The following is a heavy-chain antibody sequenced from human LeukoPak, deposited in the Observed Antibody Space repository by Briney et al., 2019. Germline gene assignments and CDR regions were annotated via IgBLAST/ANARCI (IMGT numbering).Heavy chain of an antibody. D-gene: IGHD3-3*01. J-gene: IGHJ6*03. CDR2: IYYSGST. CDR3: ARKSNYDFWSGYYIPWDYYYYMDV. Sequence: LRLSCAASGFTFSSYAMSWIRQPPGKGLEWIGYIYYSGSTYYNPSLKSRVTISVDTSKNQFSLKLSSVTAADTAVYYCARKSNYDFWSGYYIPWDYYYYMDVWGKGTTVTVSS. V-gene: IGHV4-30-4*08. CDR1: GFTFSSYA.